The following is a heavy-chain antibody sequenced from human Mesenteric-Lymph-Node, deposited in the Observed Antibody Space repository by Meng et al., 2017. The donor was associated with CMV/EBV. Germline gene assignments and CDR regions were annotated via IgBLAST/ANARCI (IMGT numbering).Heavy chain of an antibody. J-gene: IGHJ6*02. Sequence: GGSLRLSCKASGFTFSDYSMNWVRQAPGKGLVWVSHLNYDGSSTTYADFVKGRFTISRDNAKNTLHLQMNSLRAEDTAVYYCARGHYYAMDVWGQGTTVTVSS. V-gene: IGHV3-74*01. CDR1: GFTFSDYS. D-gene: IGHD3-10*01. CDR3: ARGHYYAMDV. CDR2: LNYDGSST.